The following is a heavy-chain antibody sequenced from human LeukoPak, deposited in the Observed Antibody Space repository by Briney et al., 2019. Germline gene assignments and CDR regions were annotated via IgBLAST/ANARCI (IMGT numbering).Heavy chain of an antibody. CDR1: GGSISSYY. CDR3: ARAVQLERPPPLIGYYYMDV. CDR2: IYHSGST. V-gene: IGHV4-59*01. D-gene: IGHD1-1*01. Sequence: SETLSLTCTVSGGSISSYYWSWIRQPPGKGLEWIGSIYHSGSTYYNPSLKSRVTISVDTSKNQFSLKLRSVTAADTAVYYCARAVQLERPPPLIGYYYMDVWGKGTTVTVSS. J-gene: IGHJ6*03.